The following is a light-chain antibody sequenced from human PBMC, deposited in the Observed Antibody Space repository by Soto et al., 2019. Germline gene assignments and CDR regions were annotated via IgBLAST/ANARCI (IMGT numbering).Light chain of an antibody. CDR3: QHYNSYSEA. CDR2: DAS. V-gene: IGKV1-5*01. Sequence: DIQMTQAPSTLSASVGDRVTVTCRASQSISSWLAWYQQKPGKAPKLLIYDASSLESGVPSRFSGSGSGTEFTLTISSLQHDDFATYYCQHYNSYSEAFGQGTKVDNK. J-gene: IGKJ1*01. CDR1: QSISSW.